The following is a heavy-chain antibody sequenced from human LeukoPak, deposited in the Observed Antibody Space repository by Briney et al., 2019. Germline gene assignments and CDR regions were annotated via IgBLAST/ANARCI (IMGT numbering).Heavy chain of an antibody. CDR1: GFTFSRYW. CDR2: INTDGSST. V-gene: IGHV3-74*01. J-gene: IGHJ5*02. D-gene: IGHD6-13*01. Sequence: PGGSLRISCAASGFTFSRYWMHWVRQAPGKGLVWVSHINTDGSSTNYADSVKGRFTISRDNAKNTLYLQMNSLRAEDTAVYYCARTPYTSGWYGWFDPWGQGTLVTVSS. CDR3: ARTPYTSGWYGWFDP.